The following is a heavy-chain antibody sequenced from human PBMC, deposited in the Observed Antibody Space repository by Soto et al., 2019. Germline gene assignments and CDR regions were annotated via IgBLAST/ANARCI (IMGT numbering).Heavy chain of an antibody. D-gene: IGHD4-17*01. J-gene: IGHJ6*02. V-gene: IGHV1-18*04. CDR3: ARKTVTYYYYYGMDV. Sequence: ASVKVSCKASGYAFTSYGISWVRQAPGQGLEWMGWISVYNGNTGYAQKFQGRVTMTRNTSISTAYMELSSLRSEDTAVYYCARKTVTYYYYYGMDVWGQGTTVTVSS. CDR2: ISVYNGNT. CDR1: GYAFTSYG.